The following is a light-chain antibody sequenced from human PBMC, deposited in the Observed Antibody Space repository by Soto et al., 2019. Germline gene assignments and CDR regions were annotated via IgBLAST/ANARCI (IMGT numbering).Light chain of an antibody. V-gene: IGKV1-5*03. Sequence: DIQMTQSPSTLSASAVYRVTITCRASQTISSWLAWYQQKPGKAPKLLIYKASTLKSGVPSRFSGSGSGTEFTLTISSLQSDDFATYYCQHYNSYSEAFGQGTKVDIK. CDR2: KAS. CDR3: QHYNSYSEA. CDR1: QTISSW. J-gene: IGKJ1*01.